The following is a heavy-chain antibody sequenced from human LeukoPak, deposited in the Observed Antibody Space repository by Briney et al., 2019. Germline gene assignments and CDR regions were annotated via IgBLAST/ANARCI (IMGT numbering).Heavy chain of an antibody. CDR2: IYYSGST. CDR1: GGSISSYY. J-gene: IGHJ4*03. V-gene: IGHV4-59*05. D-gene: IGHD2-15*01. CDR3: GRSVGYFLVDIDY. Sequence: PSETLSLTCTVSGGSISSYYWSWIRQPPGKGLEWIGSIYYSGSTYYNPSLKSRVTISVDTSKNQFSLKLSSVTAADTAVCGSGRSVGYFLVDIDYWGQGTLVTVSS.